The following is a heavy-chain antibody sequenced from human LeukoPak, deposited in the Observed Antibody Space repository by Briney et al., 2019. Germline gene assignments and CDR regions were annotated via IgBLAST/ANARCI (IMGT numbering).Heavy chain of an antibody. J-gene: IGHJ5*02. D-gene: IGHD5-12*01. Sequence: SETLSLTCTVSGGSISSGDYYWSWIRQPPGKGLEWIGYIYYSGSTNYNPSLKSRVTISVDTSKNQFSLKLSSVTAADTAVYYRALQLGPYDYGVSWFDPWGQGTLVTVSS. V-gene: IGHV4-30-4*01. CDR2: IYYSGST. CDR1: GGSISSGDYY. CDR3: ALQLGPYDYGVSWFDP.